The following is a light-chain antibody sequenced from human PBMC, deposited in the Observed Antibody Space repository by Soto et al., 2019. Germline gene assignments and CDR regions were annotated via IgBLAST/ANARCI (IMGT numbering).Light chain of an antibody. CDR3: SSYTTSSTLV. CDR2: EVS. J-gene: IGLJ2*01. Sequence: QSALNQPASVSGSPGQSIAISCTGTSSDVGAYNYVSWYQQHPDKAPKLMIYEVSNRPSEIFDRFSGSKSGNTASLTISGLQAEDEANYYCSSYTTSSTLVFGGGTKVTVL. CDR1: SSDVGAYNY. V-gene: IGLV2-14*01.